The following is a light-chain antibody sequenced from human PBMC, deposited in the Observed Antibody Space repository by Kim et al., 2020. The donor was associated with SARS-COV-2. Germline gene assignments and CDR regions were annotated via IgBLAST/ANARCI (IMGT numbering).Light chain of an antibody. Sequence: SASVGDRAIITCRASQSIGNCLNWYQHKPGKAPKLLIYGASSLQSGVPSGFSGSGSGTEFTLTISSLQPEDIATYYCQQCASTPSFGQGTKVDIK. CDR1: QSIGNC. CDR2: GAS. V-gene: IGKV1-39*01. CDR3: QQCASTPS. J-gene: IGKJ1*01.